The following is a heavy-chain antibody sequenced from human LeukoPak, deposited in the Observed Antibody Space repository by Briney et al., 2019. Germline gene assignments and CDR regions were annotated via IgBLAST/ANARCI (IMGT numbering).Heavy chain of an antibody. J-gene: IGHJ5*02. CDR3: ARVAVAGTDDNWFDP. V-gene: IGHV3-74*01. CDR2: INSDGSST. CDR1: GFTFSSYW. D-gene: IGHD6-19*01. Sequence: GGSLRLSCAASGFTFSSYWMHWVRHAPGKGLVWVSRINSDGSSTSYADSVKGRFTISRDNANNTLYLQMNSLRAEDTAVYYCARVAVAGTDDNWFDPWGQGTLVTVSS.